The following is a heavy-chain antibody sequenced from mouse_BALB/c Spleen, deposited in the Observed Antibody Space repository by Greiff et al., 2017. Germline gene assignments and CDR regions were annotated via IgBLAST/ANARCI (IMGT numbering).Heavy chain of an antibody. Sequence: QVQLQQSGAELAKPGASVKMSCKASGYTFTSYWMHWVKQRPGQGLEWIGYINPSTGYTEYNQKFKDKATLTADKSSSTAYMQLSSLTSEDSAVYYCARRGTARATYFDYWGQGTTLTVSS. CDR1: GYTFTSYW. V-gene: IGHV1-7*01. CDR2: INPSTGYT. CDR3: ARRGTARATYFDY. J-gene: IGHJ2*01. D-gene: IGHD3-1*01.